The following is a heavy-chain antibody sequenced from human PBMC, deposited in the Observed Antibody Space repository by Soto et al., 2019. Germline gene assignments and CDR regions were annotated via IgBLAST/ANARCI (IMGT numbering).Heavy chain of an antibody. CDR2: ISPDNGNT. Sequence: ASVKVSSKASGYTFTIYGINWVRQAPGQGLEWMGWISPDNGNTNYAQKLQGRVTMTTDTSTSIAYMELRSLRSEDTAVYYCAAVARAGVVTAYWGQGTLVTVSS. CDR1: GYTFTIYG. D-gene: IGHD3-3*01. V-gene: IGHV1-18*01. J-gene: IGHJ4*02. CDR3: AAVARAGVVTAY.